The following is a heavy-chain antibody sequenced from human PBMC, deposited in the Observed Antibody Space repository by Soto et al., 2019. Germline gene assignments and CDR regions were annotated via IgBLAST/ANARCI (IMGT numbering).Heavy chain of an antibody. D-gene: IGHD4-17*01. CDR3: AKELVTTSFHAFDI. CDR1: GFTFSSYG. V-gene: IGHV3-30*18. Sequence: QVQLVASGGGVVQPGRSLRLSCAASGFTFSSYGMHWVRQAPGKGLEWVAVISYDGSNKCYADSVKVRFTISRDNSKNTLYLQMNSLRAEDTAVYYCAKELVTTSFHAFDIWGQGTMVTVSS. J-gene: IGHJ3*02. CDR2: ISYDGSNK.